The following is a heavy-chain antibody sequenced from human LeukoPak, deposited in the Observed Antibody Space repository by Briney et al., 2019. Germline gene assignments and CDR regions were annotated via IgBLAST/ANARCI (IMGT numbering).Heavy chain of an antibody. CDR3: ARGGRGVVIDGYYYMDV. CDR1: GGTFSSYA. J-gene: IGHJ6*03. CDR2: IIPIFGTA. D-gene: IGHD3-3*01. Sequence: SVKVSCKASGGTFSSYAISWVRQAPGQGLEWMGGIIPIFGTANYARKFQGRVTITADESTSTAYMELSSLRSEDTAVYYCARGGRGVVIDGYYYMDVWGKGTTVTVSS. V-gene: IGHV1-69*13.